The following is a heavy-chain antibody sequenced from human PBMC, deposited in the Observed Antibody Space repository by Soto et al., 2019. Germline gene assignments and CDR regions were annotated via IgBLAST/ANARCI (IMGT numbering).Heavy chain of an antibody. CDR1: GGSISSGGYY. CDR2: IYYSGST. CDR3: STSYGGDYYYGMDV. D-gene: IGHD3-16*01. V-gene: IGHV4-31*03. J-gene: IGHJ6*02. Sequence: QVQLQESGPGLVKPSQTLSLTCTVSGGSISSGGYYWSWIRQHPGKGLEWIGYIYYSGSTYYNPSLKSRVNISVDTSKNQFSLKLSSVTAADTTVYYGSTSYGGDYYYGMDVWGQGTTVTVSS.